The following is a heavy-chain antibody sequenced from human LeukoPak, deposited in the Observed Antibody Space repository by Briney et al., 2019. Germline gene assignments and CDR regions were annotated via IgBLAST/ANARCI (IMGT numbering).Heavy chain of an antibody. V-gene: IGHV3-21*01. Sequence: PGGSLRLSCAASGFTFSRYSMNWVRQAPGKGLEWVSSISISSNYIYYSDSVKGRFTISRDNAKNSLYLQVNSLRAEDTAVYYCARGSRFGVVERDAFDIWGLGTMVTVPS. CDR1: GFTFSRYS. J-gene: IGHJ3*02. CDR2: ISISSNYI. CDR3: ARGSRFGVVERDAFDI. D-gene: IGHD3-3*01.